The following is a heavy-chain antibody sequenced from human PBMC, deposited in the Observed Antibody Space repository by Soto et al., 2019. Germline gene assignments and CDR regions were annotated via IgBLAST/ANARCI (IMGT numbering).Heavy chain of an antibody. CDR3: ARGMYSGSSNHYYHGMDV. D-gene: IGHD6-6*01. CDR1: GGAFSSYA. Sequence: QVQLVQSGAEVKKPGSSVKVSCKASGGAFSSYALSWVRQAPGQGLEWMGGIIPIFGTTNYAQNFQGRVAITADESTTTAYMELNSLRSEDTVVYYCARGMYSGSSNHYYHGMDVWGQGTTVTVSS. J-gene: IGHJ6*02. V-gene: IGHV1-69*01. CDR2: IIPIFGTT.